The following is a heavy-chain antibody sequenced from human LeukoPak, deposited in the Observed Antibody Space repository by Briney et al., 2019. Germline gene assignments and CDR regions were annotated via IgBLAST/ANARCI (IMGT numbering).Heavy chain of an antibody. D-gene: IGHD6-13*01. CDR3: ARDRSWGIAAAGTSHFDY. J-gene: IGHJ4*02. CDR2: IKQDGSEK. CDR1: GFTFSSYW. V-gene: IGHV3-7*01. Sequence: PGGSLRLSCAASGFTFSSYWMSWVRQAPGKGLEWVANIKQDGSEKYYVDSVKGRFTISRDNAKNSLYLQMNSLRAEDTAVYYCARDRSWGIAAAGTSHFDYWGQGTLVTVSS.